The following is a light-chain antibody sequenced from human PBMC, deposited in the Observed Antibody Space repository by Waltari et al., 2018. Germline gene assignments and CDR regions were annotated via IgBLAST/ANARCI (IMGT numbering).Light chain of an antibody. CDR3: AAWDDSLNGWV. J-gene: IGLJ3*02. CDR1: SYNIGSNT. Sequence: QSVLTQPPSASGTPGQRVTISCSGSSYNIGSNTVNWYQHLPGPAPKPLIYSNNQRPSGVPYRFSCSKSGTSASLAISGLQSEDEADYYCAAWDDSLNGWVFGGGTKLTVL. V-gene: IGLV1-44*01. CDR2: SNN.